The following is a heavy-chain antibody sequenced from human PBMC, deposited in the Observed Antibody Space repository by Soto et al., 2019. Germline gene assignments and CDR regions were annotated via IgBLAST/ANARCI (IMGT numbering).Heavy chain of an antibody. CDR3: AIYDSSGSRGFQH. CDR2: IYYSGST. J-gene: IGHJ1*01. D-gene: IGHD3-22*01. V-gene: IGHV4-31*03. CDR1: GGSISSGAYY. Sequence: QVQLQESGPGLVKPSQTLSLTCTVSGGSISSGAYYWSWIRQHPGKGMVWIGYIYYSGSTYYNPSPKSRVTVSVDTSKNQFSPKLSSVTAADTAVYFCAIYDSSGSRGFQHWGQGTLVTVSS.